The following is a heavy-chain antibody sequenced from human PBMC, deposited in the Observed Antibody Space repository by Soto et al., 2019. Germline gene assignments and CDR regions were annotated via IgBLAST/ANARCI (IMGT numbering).Heavy chain of an antibody. V-gene: IGHV4-39*01. Sequence: PXETLCLTFTVSGCSISESHYLGWIRQPPVKGLEWIGSVSNSGSTYNNPSLKSRVGISVDTSKNQFFLRLSSVTAADTAVYYCARPSATIYYQDSRDWYFDLWGTGTLVTVSP. CDR3: ARPSATIYYQDSRDWYFDL. CDR1: GCSISESHY. D-gene: IGHD3-10*01. CDR2: VSNSGST. J-gene: IGHJ2*01.